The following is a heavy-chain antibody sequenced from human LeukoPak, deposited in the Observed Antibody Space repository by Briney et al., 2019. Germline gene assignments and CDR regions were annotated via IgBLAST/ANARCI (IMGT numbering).Heavy chain of an antibody. CDR3: AREESYYDILTGSHGMDV. D-gene: IGHD3-9*01. CDR2: ISAYNGNT. Sequence: ASVKVSCKASGYTFTSYGISWVRQAPGQGLEWMGWISAYNGNTNYAQKLQGRVTMTTDTSTSTAYMELRSLRSDDTAVYYCAREESYYDILTGSHGMDVWGQGTMVTVSS. J-gene: IGHJ6*02. CDR1: GYTFTSYG. V-gene: IGHV1-18*01.